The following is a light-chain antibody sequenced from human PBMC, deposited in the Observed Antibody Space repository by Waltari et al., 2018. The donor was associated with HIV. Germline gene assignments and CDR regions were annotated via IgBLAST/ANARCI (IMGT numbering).Light chain of an antibody. Sequence: EIVLTQSPGTLSLSPGERVIPSCRASQSVGSNYLAWYQQRPGQAPRLLIYDASTRATGIPDRFSGSGSGTDFTLTISRLEPEDFAVYYCQQYGSSPLFTFGPGTKVDIK. V-gene: IGKV3-20*01. CDR3: QQYGSSPLFT. J-gene: IGKJ3*01. CDR2: DAS. CDR1: QSVGSNY.